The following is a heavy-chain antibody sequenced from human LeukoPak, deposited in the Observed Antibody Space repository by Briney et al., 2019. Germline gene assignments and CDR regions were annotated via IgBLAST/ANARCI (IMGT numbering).Heavy chain of an antibody. Sequence: SETLSLTCTVSGVSTSSYYWSWIRQPPGKGLQWIGYIYYTGGTNYNPSLKSRVTISGEPSKNQFSLKLSSVTAADTAVYYCVRGSTLRHYQYWGQGTLVTVSS. CDR2: IYYTGGT. CDR3: VRGSTLRHYQY. D-gene: IGHD3-16*01. V-gene: IGHV4-59*08. J-gene: IGHJ4*02. CDR1: GVSTSSYY.